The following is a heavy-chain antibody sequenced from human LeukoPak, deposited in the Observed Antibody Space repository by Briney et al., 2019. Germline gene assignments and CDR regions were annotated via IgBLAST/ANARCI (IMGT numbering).Heavy chain of an antibody. V-gene: IGHV1-46*01. CDR2: INPTGGST. CDR3: ARSAGRGWYDY. J-gene: IGHJ4*02. Sequence: ASVKVSCKASGYTLTRFYMHWVRQAPGQGLEWMGIINPTGGSTNYAQKFQGRVTMTRDTSTSTAYMELRSLRSDDTAAYYCARSAGRGWYDYWGQGTLVTVSS. D-gene: IGHD6-19*01. CDR1: GYTLTRFY.